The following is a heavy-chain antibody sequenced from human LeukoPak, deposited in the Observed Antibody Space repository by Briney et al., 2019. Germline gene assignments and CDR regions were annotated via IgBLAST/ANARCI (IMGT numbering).Heavy chain of an antibody. J-gene: IGHJ4*02. V-gene: IGHV3-7*01. Sequence: PGGSLRLSCAASGFTFSGYWMSWVRPAPGKGLEWVANIKMDGSEKYYVDSVKGRFTISRDNAKNSVYLQMNSLRAEDTAVYYCASYSSGWYGEGYWGQGTLVTVSS. CDR3: ASYSSGWYGEGY. CDR1: GFTFSGYW. CDR2: IKMDGSEK. D-gene: IGHD6-19*01.